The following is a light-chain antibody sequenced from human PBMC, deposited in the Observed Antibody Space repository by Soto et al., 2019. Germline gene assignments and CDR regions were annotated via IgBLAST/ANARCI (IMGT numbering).Light chain of an antibody. J-gene: IGLJ2*01. CDR1: SGSIASSY. CDR3: QSYDSSNLHVV. V-gene: IGLV6-57*04. Sequence: NFMLTQPHSVSESPGKTVTISCTRSSGSIASSYVQWYQQRPGSAPTTVIYEDNQRPSGVPVRFSGSIDSSSNSASLTISGLKTEDEADYYCQSYDSSNLHVVFGGGTKLTVL. CDR2: EDN.